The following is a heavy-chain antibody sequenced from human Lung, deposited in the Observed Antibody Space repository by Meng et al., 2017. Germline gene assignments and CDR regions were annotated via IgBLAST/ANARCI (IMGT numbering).Heavy chain of an antibody. CDR3: ARRVHDGRHYHYFDY. V-gene: IGHV4-39*01. CDR2: IYYSGAT. CDR1: GGSISISSNY. D-gene: IGHD3-16*01. Sequence: QLQLQESGPGLVKPSETLSLTGTVSGGSISISSNYWDWIRQPPGKRLELIGSIYYSGATYYNPSLKSRVTMSVDTSKNQFSLRLSSVTAADTAVFYCARRVHDGRHYHYFDYWGQGALVTVSS. J-gene: IGHJ4*02.